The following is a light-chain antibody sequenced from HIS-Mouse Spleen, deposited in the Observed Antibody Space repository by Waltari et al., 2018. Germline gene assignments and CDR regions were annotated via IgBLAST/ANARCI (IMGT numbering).Light chain of an antibody. V-gene: IGLV2-14*03. J-gene: IGLJ2*01. Sequence: QSALTQPASVSGSPGQSITISCTGTSSDVGGYNYVSWYQQHPGKAPKLMNYDVSNRPSVVSNRFSGSKSGNTASLTISGLQAEDEADYYCSSYTSSSFNVVFGGGTKLTVL. CDR1: SSDVGGYNY. CDR2: DVS. CDR3: SSYTSSSFNVV.